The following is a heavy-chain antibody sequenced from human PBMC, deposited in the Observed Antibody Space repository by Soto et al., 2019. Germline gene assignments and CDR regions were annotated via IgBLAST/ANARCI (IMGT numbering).Heavy chain of an antibody. Sequence: QPGGSLRLSCAASGFTFSSYAMHWVRQAPGKGLEWVAVISYDGSNKYYADSVKGRFTISRDNSKNTLYLQMNSLRAEDTAVYYCARPYCGGDCYPPNDAFDIWGQGTMVTVSS. CDR1: GFTFSSYA. CDR2: ISYDGSNK. V-gene: IGHV3-30-3*01. CDR3: ARPYCGGDCYPPNDAFDI. D-gene: IGHD2-21*02. J-gene: IGHJ3*02.